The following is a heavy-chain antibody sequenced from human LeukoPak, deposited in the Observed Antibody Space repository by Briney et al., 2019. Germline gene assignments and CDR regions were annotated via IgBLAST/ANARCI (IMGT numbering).Heavy chain of an antibody. CDR3: ARARFPTVTTTDY. V-gene: IGHV4-59*01. D-gene: IGHD4-11*01. CDR2: IYYSGST. Sequence: SETLSLTCTVSGGSISSYYWSWIRQPPGKGLEWIGYIYYSGSTNYNPSLKSRVTISVDTSKNQFSLKLSSVTAADTAVYYCARARFPTVTTTDYWGQGTLVTVSS. J-gene: IGHJ4*02. CDR1: GGSISSYY.